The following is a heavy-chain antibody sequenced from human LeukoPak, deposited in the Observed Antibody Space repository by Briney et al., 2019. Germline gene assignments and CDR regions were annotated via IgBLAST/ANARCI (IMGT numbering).Heavy chain of an antibody. CDR1: GGSISSYY. V-gene: IGHV4-4*07. CDR2: IYTSGST. Sequence: PSETLSLTCTVSGGSISSYYWSWIRQPAEKGLEWIGRIYTSGSTIYNPSLMSRVTMSADTSKNQFSLKLSSVTAADTAVYYCARDRHYNNYGGFDPWGQGTLVTVSS. D-gene: IGHD4-11*01. J-gene: IGHJ5*02. CDR3: ARDRHYNNYGGFDP.